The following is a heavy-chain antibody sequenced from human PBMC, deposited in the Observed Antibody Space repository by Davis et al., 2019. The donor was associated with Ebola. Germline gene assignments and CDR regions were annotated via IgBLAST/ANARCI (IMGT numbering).Heavy chain of an antibody. V-gene: IGHV3-20*01. CDR3: ARDGGVRWTYVRYFDL. CDR1: GLTFGDYG. D-gene: IGHD2-8*02. J-gene: IGHJ2*01. Sequence: GGSLRPSCVASGLTFGDYGMSWVRQVPVKGLEWVSGINWNGDTPGYADSVKGRFTISRDNANNSLYLQMNSLRGEDTALSQCARDGGVRWTYVRYFDLWGRGTLVTVSS. CDR2: INWNGDTP.